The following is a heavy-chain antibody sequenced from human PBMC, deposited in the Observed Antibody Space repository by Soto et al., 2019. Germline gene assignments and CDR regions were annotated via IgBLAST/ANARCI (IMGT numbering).Heavy chain of an antibody. CDR3: ARAPPTYYGSGSYYY. D-gene: IGHD3-10*01. Sequence: ASVKVSCKASGYTFTGYYMHWVRQAPGQGLEWMGWINPNSGGTNYAQKFQGRVTMTRDTSISTAYMELSRLRSDDTAVYYCARAPPTYYGSGSYYYWGQGTLVTVSS. CDR1: GYTFTGYY. V-gene: IGHV1-2*02. J-gene: IGHJ4*02. CDR2: INPNSGGT.